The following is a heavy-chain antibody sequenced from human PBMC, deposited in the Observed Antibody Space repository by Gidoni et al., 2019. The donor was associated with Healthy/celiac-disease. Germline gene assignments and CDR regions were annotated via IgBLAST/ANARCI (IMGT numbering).Heavy chain of an antibody. D-gene: IGHD2-15*01. Sequence: EVQRLESGGGLVQPGGSLRPPCAASGSPFSSYAMSWVRQGPGQGLERVSAIRGSGGSTYYADSVKGRFTISRDNSKNTLYLQMNSLRAEDTAVYYCATSSGGNFNFDYWGQGTLVTVSS. CDR3: ATSSGGNFNFDY. CDR1: GSPFSSYA. CDR2: IRGSGGST. V-gene: IGHV3-23*01. J-gene: IGHJ4*02.